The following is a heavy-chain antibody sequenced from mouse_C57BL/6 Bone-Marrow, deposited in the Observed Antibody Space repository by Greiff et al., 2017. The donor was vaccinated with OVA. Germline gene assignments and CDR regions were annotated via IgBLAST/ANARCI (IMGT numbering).Heavy chain of an antibody. Sequence: QVPLQQTGAELVMPGASVKLSCKASGYTFTSYWMHWVKQRPGQGLEWIGEIDPSDSYTNYNQKFKGKSTLTVDKSSSTGYMQLSSLTSEDSTVYYCAILPYFDYWGQGTSLTVSS. J-gene: IGHJ2*03. CDR2: IDPSDSYT. CDR3: AILPYFDY. D-gene: IGHD1-1*01. V-gene: IGHV1-69*01. CDR1: GYTFTSYW.